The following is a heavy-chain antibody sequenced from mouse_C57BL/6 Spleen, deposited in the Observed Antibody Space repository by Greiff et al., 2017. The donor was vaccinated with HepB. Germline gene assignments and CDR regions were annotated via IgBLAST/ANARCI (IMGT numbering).Heavy chain of an antibody. J-gene: IGHJ4*01. Sequence: VQLQQPGTELVKPGASVKLSCKASGYTFTSYWMHWVKQRPGQGLEWIGNINPSNGGTNYNEKFKSKATLTVDKSSSTAYMQLSSLTSEDSAVYYCARERTGHYYAMDYWGQGTSVTVSS. CDR2: INPSNGGT. D-gene: IGHD4-1*01. V-gene: IGHV1-53*01. CDR1: GYTFTSYW. CDR3: ARERTGHYYAMDY.